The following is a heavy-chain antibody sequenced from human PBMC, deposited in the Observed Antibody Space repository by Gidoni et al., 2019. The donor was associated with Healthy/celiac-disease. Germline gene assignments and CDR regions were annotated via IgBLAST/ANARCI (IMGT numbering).Heavy chain of an antibody. V-gene: IGHV1-69*01. Sequence: GGIIPIFGTANYAQKFQGRVTITADESTSTAYMELSSLRSEDTAVYYCAREPFYYDSSGYPDYWGQGTLVTVSS. D-gene: IGHD3-22*01. CDR2: IIPIFGTA. CDR3: AREPFYYDSSGYPDY. J-gene: IGHJ4*02.